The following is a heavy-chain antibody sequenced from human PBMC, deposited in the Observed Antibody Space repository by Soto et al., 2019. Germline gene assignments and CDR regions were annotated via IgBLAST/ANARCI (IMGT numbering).Heavy chain of an antibody. V-gene: IGHV3-49*04. J-gene: IGHJ6*02. CDR2: IRSKAYGGTA. CDR3: ARSLLNGMDV. Sequence: PGESLKISCTGSGFTWGEYAMNWVRQAPGKGLEWVGFIRSKAYGGTAEYAASVKGRFTILRDDSKTIASLQMNSLKTEDTAVFYCARSLLNGMDVWGQGTTVTVSS. CDR1: GFTWGEYA.